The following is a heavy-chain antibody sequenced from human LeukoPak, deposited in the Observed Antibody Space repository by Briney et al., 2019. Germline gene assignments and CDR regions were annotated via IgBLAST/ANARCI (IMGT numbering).Heavy chain of an antibody. CDR3: ARERYGSGSYGDPPVWFDP. V-gene: IGHV4-59*01. D-gene: IGHD3-10*01. Sequence: PSETLSLTCTVSGGSISSYYWSWIRQPPGKGLEWIGYIYYSGSTNYNPSLKSRVTISVDTSKNQFSLKLSSVTAADTAVYYCARERYGSGSYGDPPVWFDPWGQGTLVTVSS. J-gene: IGHJ5*02. CDR1: GGSISSYY. CDR2: IYYSGST.